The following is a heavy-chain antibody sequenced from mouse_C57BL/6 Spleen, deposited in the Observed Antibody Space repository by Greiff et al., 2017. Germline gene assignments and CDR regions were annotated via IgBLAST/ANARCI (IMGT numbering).Heavy chain of an antibody. Sequence: VQLQQSGTELARPGASVKMSCKTSGYTFTGYWMHWVKQRPGQGLEWIGAIYPGNSGTSYNQKFKGKAKLTAVTSASTAYMELSSLTNEDSAVYYWTRDESWAVARGDYAMEYWGQGTSVTV. CDR3: TRDESWAVARGDYAMEY. D-gene: IGHD1-1*01. J-gene: IGHJ4*01. CDR2: IYPGNSGT. CDR1: GYTFTGYW. V-gene: IGHV1-5*01.